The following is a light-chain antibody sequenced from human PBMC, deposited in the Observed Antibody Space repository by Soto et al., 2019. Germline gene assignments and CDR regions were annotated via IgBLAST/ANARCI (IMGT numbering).Light chain of an antibody. J-gene: IGKJ2*01. CDR3: QQYSTLPHT. Sequence: ESVLTQSPGTLSLSPGERATLSCRASQSVSNRYFAWYQQKPGQAPRLLIYGISSRATGIPDRFSGSGSGTDFTLTISRLEPEDFAVYYCQQYSTLPHTFGQGTKLEVK. V-gene: IGKV3-20*01. CDR1: QSVSNRY. CDR2: GIS.